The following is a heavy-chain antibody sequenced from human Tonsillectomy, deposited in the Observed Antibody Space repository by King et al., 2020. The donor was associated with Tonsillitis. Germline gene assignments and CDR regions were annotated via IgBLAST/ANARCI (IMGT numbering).Heavy chain of an antibody. CDR2: IYYSGST. CDR1: GGSISSGGNY. V-gene: IGHV4-31*03. CDR3: ARADVRSRLRLPHYGMDV. D-gene: IGHD4-17*01. Sequence: QLQESGPGLVKPSQTLSLTCTVSGGSISSGGNYWSWIRQHPGKGLEWIGYIYYSGSTYYNPSLKSRVTISVDTSKNQFSLKLNSVTAADTAVYYCARADVRSRLRLPHYGMDVWGQGTTVTVSS. J-gene: IGHJ6*02.